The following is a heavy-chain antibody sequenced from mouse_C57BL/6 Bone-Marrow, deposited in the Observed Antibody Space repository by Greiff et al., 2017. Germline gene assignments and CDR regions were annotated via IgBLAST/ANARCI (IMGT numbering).Heavy chain of an antibody. V-gene: IGHV1-82*01. CDR1: GYAFSSSW. CDR3: ARGGYDAWFAY. Sequence: QVQLQQSGPELVKPGASVKISCKASGYAFSSSWMNWVKQRPGKGLEWIGRIYPGDGDHNYNGKFKGKATLTADKSSSTAYMQLSSRTSEDSAVYFCARGGYDAWFAYWGQGTLVTVSA. J-gene: IGHJ3*01. CDR2: IYPGDGDH. D-gene: IGHD2-2*01.